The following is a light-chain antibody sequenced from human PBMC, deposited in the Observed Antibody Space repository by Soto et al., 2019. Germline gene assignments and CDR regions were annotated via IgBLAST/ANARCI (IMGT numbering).Light chain of an antibody. J-gene: IGKJ4*01. CDR3: QQYCSSPLT. V-gene: IGKV3-20*01. Sequence: EIVLTQSPGTLSLSPGERATLSCRASQSVSSSFLAWYQQKPGQAPRLLIYGASSRATGIPDRFSGSWSGTDFTLTISRLEPADFAVYYCQQYCSSPLTFGGGTNVEIK. CDR2: GAS. CDR1: QSVSSSF.